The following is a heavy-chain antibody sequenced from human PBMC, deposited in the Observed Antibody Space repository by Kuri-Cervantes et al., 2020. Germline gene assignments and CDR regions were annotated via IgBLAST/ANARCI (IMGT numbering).Heavy chain of an antibody. D-gene: IGHD2-15*01. CDR2: IWYDGSNK. Sequence: LSLTCAASGFTFSSYGMHWVRQAPGKGLEWVAVIWYDGSNKYYADSVKGRFTISRDNSKNTLYLQMNSLRAEDTAVYYCARVIVVVVAATPWGQGTLVTVSS. J-gene: IGHJ5*02. CDR3: ARVIVVVVAATP. CDR1: GFTFSSYG. V-gene: IGHV3-33*01.